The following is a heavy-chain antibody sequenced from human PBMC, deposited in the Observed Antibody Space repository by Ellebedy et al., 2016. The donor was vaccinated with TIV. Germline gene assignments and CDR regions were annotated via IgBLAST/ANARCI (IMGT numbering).Heavy chain of an antibody. CDR2: MYHSGST. D-gene: IGHD3-10*01. J-gene: IGHJ2*01. Sequence: MPSETLSLTCTVSAGSISNYYWNRIRQPPGKGLEWIAYMYHSGSTNYNPSLKSRVTISLDTSKDQFSLKLNSVTAADTAVYYCARKSRGGWYFDLWGRGTLVTVSS. CDR1: AGSISNYY. V-gene: IGHV4-59*08. CDR3: ARKSRGGWYFDL.